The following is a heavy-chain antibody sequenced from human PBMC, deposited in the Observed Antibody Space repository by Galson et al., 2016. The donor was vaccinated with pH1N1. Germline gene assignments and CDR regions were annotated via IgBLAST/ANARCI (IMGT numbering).Heavy chain of an antibody. Sequence: QSGAEVKKPGDPLKISCKGSGYRFTNYWIGWVRQMPGKGLECVGLVYPADSDTRYRPSIQGQVTISLDNSNNTAYLQWSSLKASDIAIYYCARQGGYNSGRGDLCAFGIWGQGTVVTVSS. CDR3: ARQGGYNSGRGDLCAFGI. D-gene: IGHD6-19*01. CDR1: GYRFTNYW. J-gene: IGHJ3*02. V-gene: IGHV5-51*01. CDR2: VYPADSDT.